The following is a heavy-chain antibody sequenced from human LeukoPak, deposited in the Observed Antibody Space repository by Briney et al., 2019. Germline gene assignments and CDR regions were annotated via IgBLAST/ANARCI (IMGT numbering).Heavy chain of an antibody. CDR2: ISSSSSYI. J-gene: IGHJ4*02. V-gene: IGHV3-21*01. Sequence: GGSLRLSCAASRFTFSSYSMNWVRQAPGKGLEWVSSISSSSSYIYYADSVKGRFTISRDNAKNSLYLQMNSLRAEDTAVYYCASPSGYGGTDNWGQGTLVTVSS. CDR1: RFTFSSYS. D-gene: IGHD4-23*01. CDR3: ASPSGYGGTDN.